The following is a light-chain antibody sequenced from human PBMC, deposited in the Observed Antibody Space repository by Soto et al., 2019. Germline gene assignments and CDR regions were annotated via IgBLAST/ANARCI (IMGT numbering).Light chain of an antibody. CDR1: QSISTW. V-gene: IGKV1-5*01. CDR3: QHYSTVWA. J-gene: IGKJ1*01. Sequence: DIQMTQSPSTLSASVGDRVTITCRASQSISTWLAWYQQKPGKAPNLLISDASSLESGVPSRFSGSGSGTEFTLTISSLQPDDFATYYCQHYSTVWAFGQGAKVDIK. CDR2: DAS.